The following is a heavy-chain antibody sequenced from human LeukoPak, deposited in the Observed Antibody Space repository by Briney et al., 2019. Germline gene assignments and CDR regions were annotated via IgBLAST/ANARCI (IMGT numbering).Heavy chain of an antibody. CDR3: ARDWDPITGTTRWFDP. J-gene: IGHJ5*02. Sequence: ASVKVSCTASGYSFTGYYMHWVRQAPGQGLEWMGWINVNNGDTNYAQQFQGMFTGTRDTSISTAYMELSRLRSDDTAVYYCARDWDPITGTTRWFDPWGQGTLVPVSS. CDR1: GYSFTGYY. D-gene: IGHD1-7*01. CDR2: INVNNGDT. V-gene: IGHV1-2*02.